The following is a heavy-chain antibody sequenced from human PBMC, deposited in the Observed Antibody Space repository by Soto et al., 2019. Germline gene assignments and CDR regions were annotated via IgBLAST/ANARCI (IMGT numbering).Heavy chain of an antibody. Sequence: GVSVKVSCKASGGTFSSYTISWVRQAPGQGLEWMGRIIPILGIANYAQKFQGRVTITADKSTSTAYMELSSLRSEDTAVYYCAREYGSGPNYKAFDIWGQGTLVTVSS. V-gene: IGHV1-69*02. D-gene: IGHD3-10*01. CDR1: GGTFSSYT. CDR2: IIPILGIA. J-gene: IGHJ3*02. CDR3: AREYGSGPNYKAFDI.